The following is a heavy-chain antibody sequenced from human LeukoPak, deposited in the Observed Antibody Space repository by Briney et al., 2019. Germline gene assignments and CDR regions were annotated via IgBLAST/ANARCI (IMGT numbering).Heavy chain of an antibody. Sequence: ASVKVSCKASGYTFTSYGISWVRQATGQGLEWMGWMNPNSGNTGYVQKFQGRDTITRNTSISTAYMELSSLRSEDTAVYYCARGSYSSSWYINFQHWGQGTLVTVSS. CDR1: GYTFTSYG. V-gene: IGHV1-8*03. CDR2: MNPNSGNT. J-gene: IGHJ1*01. D-gene: IGHD6-13*01. CDR3: ARGSYSSSWYINFQH.